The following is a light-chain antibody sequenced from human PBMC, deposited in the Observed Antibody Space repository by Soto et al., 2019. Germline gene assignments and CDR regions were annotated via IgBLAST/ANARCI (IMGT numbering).Light chain of an antibody. CDR3: ISYTSSSTRVV. CDR1: SSDVGGYNY. Sequence: QSALTQPASVSGSPGQSITISCTGTSSDVGGYNYVSWYQQHPGKAPKLMIYDVSNRPSGVSNRFSGSKSGNTASLTISGLQAEDEADYYCISYTSSSTRVVFGGGTTVTVL. CDR2: DVS. V-gene: IGLV2-14*01. J-gene: IGLJ2*01.